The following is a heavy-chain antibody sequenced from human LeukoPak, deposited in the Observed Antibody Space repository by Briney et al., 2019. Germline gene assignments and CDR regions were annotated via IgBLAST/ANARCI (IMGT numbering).Heavy chain of an antibody. CDR2: IIPIFGTA. CDR1: GGTFSSYA. CDR3: AGDPRDPGWYFDL. V-gene: IGHV1-69*13. J-gene: IGHJ2*01. Sequence: SVKVSCKASGGTFSSYAISWVRQAPGQGLEWMGGIIPIFGTANYAQKFQGGVTITADESTSTAYMELSSLRSEDTAVYYCAGDPRDPGWYFDLWGRGTLVTVSS.